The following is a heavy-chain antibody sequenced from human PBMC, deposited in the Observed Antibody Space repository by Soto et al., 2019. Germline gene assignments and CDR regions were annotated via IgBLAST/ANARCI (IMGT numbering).Heavy chain of an antibody. D-gene: IGHD3-10*01. CDR2: IYDAGTT. V-gene: IGHV4-39*01. CDR3: ARRGSGHTFDY. J-gene: IGHJ4*02. Sequence: QVQLQESGPGLVKPSETLSLTCAVSGASVSRIGFHWGWIRQPPGQGLERIGSIYDAGTTFYNPSLKSRVPISADTSKNHFSLRLTSVTAADTAVYYCARRGSGHTFDYWGQGTLVTVAS. CDR1: GASVSRIGFH.